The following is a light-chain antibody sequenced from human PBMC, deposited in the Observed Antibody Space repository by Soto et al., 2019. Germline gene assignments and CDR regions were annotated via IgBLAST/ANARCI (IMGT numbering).Light chain of an antibody. CDR2: DVS. CDR3: SSYTSSSTHV. Sequence: QSVLTQPASVSGSPGQSITISCTGTSSDVGAYNFVSWYQQHPGKVPKLMIFDVSRRPSGVSDRFSGAKSGNTASLTISGLQAADEGDYYCSSYTSSSTHVFGSGTKLTVL. V-gene: IGLV2-14*03. J-gene: IGLJ1*01. CDR1: SSDVGAYNF.